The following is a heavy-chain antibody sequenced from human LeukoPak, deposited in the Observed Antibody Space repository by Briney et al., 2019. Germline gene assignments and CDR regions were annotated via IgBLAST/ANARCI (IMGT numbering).Heavy chain of an antibody. V-gene: IGHV1-2*06. CDR2: INPNSGGT. CDR3: ARDFIVAPNGG. Sequence: GSSVKVSCKASGGTFSSYAISWVRQAPGQGLEWMGRINPNSGGTNYAQKFQGRVTMTRDTSISTAYMELSRLRSDDTAVYYCARDFIVAPNGGWGQGTLVTVSS. D-gene: IGHD1-26*01. J-gene: IGHJ4*02. CDR1: GGTFSSYA.